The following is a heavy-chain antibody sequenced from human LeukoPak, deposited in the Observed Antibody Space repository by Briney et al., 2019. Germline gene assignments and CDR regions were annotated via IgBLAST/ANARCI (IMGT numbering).Heavy chain of an antibody. D-gene: IGHD3-22*01. V-gene: IGHV4-59*08. Sequence: SETLSLTCTVSGGSISSYYWSWIRQPPGKGLEWIGYIYYSGSTNYNPSLKSRVTISVDTSKNQFSLKLSSVTAADTAVYYCARVLLRIVTSGYDYWGQGTLVTVSS. CDR1: GGSISSYY. CDR3: ARVLLRIVTSGYDY. CDR2: IYYSGST. J-gene: IGHJ4*02.